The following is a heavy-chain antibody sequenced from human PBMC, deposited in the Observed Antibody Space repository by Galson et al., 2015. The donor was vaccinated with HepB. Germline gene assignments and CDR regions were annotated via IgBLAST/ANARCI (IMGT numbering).Heavy chain of an antibody. CDR2: IKQDGSEK. CDR1: GFTFSSYW. V-gene: IGHV3-7*01. J-gene: IGHJ4*02. CDR3: ARSVGAGHFDY. D-gene: IGHD1-26*01. Sequence: SLRLSCAASGFTFSSYWMSWVRQAPGKGLEWVANIKQDGSEKYYVDSVKGRFTISRDNAKNSLYLQMYSLRAEDTAVYYCARSVGAGHFDYWGQGTLVTVSS.